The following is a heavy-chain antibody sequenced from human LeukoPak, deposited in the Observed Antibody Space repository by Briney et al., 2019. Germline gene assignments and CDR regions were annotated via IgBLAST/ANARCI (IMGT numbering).Heavy chain of an antibody. J-gene: IGHJ4*02. V-gene: IGHV4-59*08. D-gene: IGHD3-10*01. CDR3: ARRGYGSGSFNRYYFDY. CDR1: GGSISSYY. Sequence: NPSETLSLTCTVSGGSISSYYWSWIRQPPGKGLEWIGYIYYSGSINYNPSLKSRVTISVDTSKNQFSLKLSSVTAADTAVYYCARRGYGSGSFNRYYFDYWGQGTLVTVSS. CDR2: IYYSGSI.